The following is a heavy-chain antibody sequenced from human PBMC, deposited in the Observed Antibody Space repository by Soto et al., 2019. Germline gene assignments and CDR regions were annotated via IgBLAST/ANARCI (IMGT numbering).Heavy chain of an antibody. V-gene: IGHV4-34*01. Sequence: QVQLQQWGAGLLKPSETLSLTCAVYGGSFSGYYWSWIRQPPEKGLEWIGEINHSGSTNYNPSLKSRVTISVDTSKNQFSLKLSSVTAADTAVYYCARGGITMVRGNNWFDPWGQGTLVTVSS. J-gene: IGHJ5*02. CDR3: ARGGITMVRGNNWFDP. D-gene: IGHD3-10*01. CDR2: INHSGST. CDR1: GGSFSGYY.